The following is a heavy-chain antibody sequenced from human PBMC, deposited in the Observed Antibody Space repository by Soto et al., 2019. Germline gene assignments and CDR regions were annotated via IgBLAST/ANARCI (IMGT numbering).Heavy chain of an antibody. D-gene: IGHD6-13*01. Sequence: QVQLVQSGAEVKKPGASVKVSCKASGYTFTSYDINWVRQATGQGLEWMGWMNPNSGNTGYAQKFXGXVXXTRNTSISTAYMGLRSLRSEDTAVYFCARERSAAGTGWFDPWGQGTLVTVSS. CDR1: GYTFTSYD. CDR2: MNPNSGNT. J-gene: IGHJ5*02. V-gene: IGHV1-8*01. CDR3: ARERSAAGTGWFDP.